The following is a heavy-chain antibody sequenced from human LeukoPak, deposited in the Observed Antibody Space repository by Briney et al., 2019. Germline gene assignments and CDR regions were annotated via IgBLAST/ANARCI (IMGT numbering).Heavy chain of an antibody. CDR2: IGSDYDR. CDR3: AKSAGVATIYFDF. D-gene: IGHD5-12*01. Sequence: GGSLRLSCTASVFAFGSYAMAWVRQAPGKGLEGVAAIGSDYDRVHEDSVKGRFTISRDNSKSTLYLHMDNLRPEDTAVYFCAKSAGVATIYFDFWGQGALVTVSS. V-gene: IGHV3-23*01. J-gene: IGHJ4*02. CDR1: VFAFGSYA.